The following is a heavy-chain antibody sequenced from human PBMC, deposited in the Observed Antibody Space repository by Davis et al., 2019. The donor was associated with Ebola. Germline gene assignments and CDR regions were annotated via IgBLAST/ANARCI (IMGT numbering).Heavy chain of an antibody. D-gene: IGHD1-26*01. CDR3: ARAVGATGGWFDP. Sequence: SETLSLTCTVSGGSISSGGYYWSWIRQPPGKGLEWIGEINHSGSTNYNPSLKSRVTISVDTSKNQFSLKLSSVTAADTAVYYCARAVGATGGWFDPWGQGTLVTVSS. V-gene: IGHV4-34*01. CDR2: INHSGST. CDR1: GGSISSGGYY. J-gene: IGHJ5*02.